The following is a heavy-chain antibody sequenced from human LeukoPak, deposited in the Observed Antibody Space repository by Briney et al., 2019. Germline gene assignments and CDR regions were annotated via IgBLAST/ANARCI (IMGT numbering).Heavy chain of an antibody. D-gene: IGHD3-3*01. CDR3: ARTSSGYHTTGAFDI. Sequence: EASVKVSCKASGYTFTSYGISWVRQAPGQGLEWMGWISAYNGNTNYAQKLQGRVTMTTDTSTSTAYMELRSLRSDDTAVYYCARTSSGYHTTGAFDIWGQGTMVTVSS. CDR2: ISAYNGNT. J-gene: IGHJ3*02. V-gene: IGHV1-18*01. CDR1: GYTFTSYG.